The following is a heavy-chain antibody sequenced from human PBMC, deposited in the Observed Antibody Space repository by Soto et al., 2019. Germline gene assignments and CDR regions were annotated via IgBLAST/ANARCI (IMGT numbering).Heavy chain of an antibody. CDR1: GYTFTSYA. CDR2: INAGNGNT. J-gene: IGHJ4*02. V-gene: IGHV1-3*01. Sequence: ASVKVSCTASGYTFTSYAMHWVRQAPGQRLEWMGWINAGNGNTKYSQKFQGRVTITRDTSASTAYMELSSLRSEDTAVYYCARGPWIQLWTDYFDYWGQGTQVTVSS. CDR3: ARGPWIQLWTDYFDY. D-gene: IGHD5-18*01.